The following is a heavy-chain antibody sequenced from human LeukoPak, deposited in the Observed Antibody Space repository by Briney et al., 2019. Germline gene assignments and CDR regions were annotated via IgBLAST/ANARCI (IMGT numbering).Heavy chain of an antibody. CDR1: GFRFSGYW. J-gene: IGHJ4*02. D-gene: IGHD3-3*01. V-gene: IGHV3-74*01. CDR2: VQDDERSA. Sequence: GGSLRLSCEGSGFRFSGYWMHWVRQAPGKGLMWVSRVQDDERSASYGDSEKGRFTISKDNAKNILYLQMDGLRVEDTAVYYCVRGHVGTIFGVIPVNPLGYWGQGTLVTVSS. CDR3: VRGHVGTIFGVIPVNPLGY.